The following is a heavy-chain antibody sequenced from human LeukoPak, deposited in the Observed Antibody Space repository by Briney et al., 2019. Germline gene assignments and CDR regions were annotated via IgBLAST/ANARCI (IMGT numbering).Heavy chain of an antibody. V-gene: IGHV1-8*03. D-gene: IGHD5-12*01. J-gene: IGHJ4*02. CDR2: MNPNSGNT. Sequence: ASVKVSCKASGYTFTSYDINWVRQATGQGLEWMGWMNPNSGNTGYAQKFQGRVTITRNTSISTAYMELSSLRSEDTAVYYCARASWIVAGTSFDYWGQGTLVIFSS. CDR3: ARASWIVAGTSFDY. CDR1: GYTFTSYD.